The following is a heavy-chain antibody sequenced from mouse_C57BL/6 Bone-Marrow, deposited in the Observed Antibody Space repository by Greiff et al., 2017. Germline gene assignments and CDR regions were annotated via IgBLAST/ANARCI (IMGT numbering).Heavy chain of an antibody. D-gene: IGHD2-5*01. V-gene: IGHV1-78*01. J-gene: IGHJ1*03. CDR2: IYPRDGST. Sequence: QVQLQQSDAELVKPGASVKISCKVSGYTFTDHTIHWMKQRPEQGLEWIGYIYPRDGSTKYNEKFKGKATLTADKSTSTAYMQLNSLTSEDSAVYFCARGYYSNYVDWYFDVWGTGTTVTVAS. CDR1: GYTFTDHT. CDR3: ARGYYSNYVDWYFDV.